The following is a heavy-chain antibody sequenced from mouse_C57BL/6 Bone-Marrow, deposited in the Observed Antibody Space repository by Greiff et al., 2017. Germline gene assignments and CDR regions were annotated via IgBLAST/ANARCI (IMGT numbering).Heavy chain of an antibody. V-gene: IGHV5-16*01. J-gene: IGHJ1*03. CDR1: GFTFSDYY. Sequence: EVKLMESEGGLVQPGSSMKLSCTASGFTFSDYYMAWVRQVPEKGLEWVANINYDGSSTYYLDSLKSRFIISRDNAKNILYLQMSSLKSEDTATYYCARDAGVYYYGSSYFDVWGTGTTVTVSS. CDR2: INYDGSST. CDR3: ARDAGVYYYGSSYFDV. D-gene: IGHD1-1*01.